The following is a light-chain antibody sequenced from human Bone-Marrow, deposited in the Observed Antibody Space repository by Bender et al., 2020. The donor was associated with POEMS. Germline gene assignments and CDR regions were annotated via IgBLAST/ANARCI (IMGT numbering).Light chain of an antibody. CDR3: NSYAGNNNLGV. CDR2: EVN. J-gene: IGLJ1*01. Sequence: QSALTQPASVSGSPGQSITISCTGTSSDVGSYNLVSWYQQHPGKAPKLLIYEVNKRPSGVPDRFSGSKSGNTASLTVSGLQAEDEAEYYCNSYAGNNNLGVFGTGTKVTVL. V-gene: IGLV2-14*02. CDR1: SSDVGSYNL.